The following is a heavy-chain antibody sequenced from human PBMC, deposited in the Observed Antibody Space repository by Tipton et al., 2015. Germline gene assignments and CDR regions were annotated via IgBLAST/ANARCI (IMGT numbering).Heavy chain of an antibody. CDR1: GGSVTRNNYF. J-gene: IGHJ4*02. CDR2: IFHSGST. CDR3: ARVKVATMLYYFDY. Sequence: TLSLTCSVSGGSVTRNNYFWSWIRQPPGKGLEWIGYIFHSGSTSYNPSLGSRVFISIDTSKNQFSLKLNSVTAADTAVYYCARVKVATMLYYFDYWGQGTLVTVSS. V-gene: IGHV4-61*01. D-gene: IGHD5-12*01.